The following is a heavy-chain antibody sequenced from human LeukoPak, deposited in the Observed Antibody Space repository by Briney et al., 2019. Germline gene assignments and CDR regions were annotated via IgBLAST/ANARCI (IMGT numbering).Heavy chain of an antibody. CDR3: ARDGRSYWDLSKVGYFDY. CDR2: ISNTGNYI. Sequence: PGGSLRLSCAASGFTFTSKSMHWVRQAPGKGLKWVSSISNTGNYIYHADSVKGRFTISRDNAKNLLFLEMNSLRAEDTAVYYCARDGRSYWDLSKVGYFDYWGQGSLVTVSS. D-gene: IGHD2-15*01. CDR1: GFTFTSKS. J-gene: IGHJ4*02. V-gene: IGHV3-21*01.